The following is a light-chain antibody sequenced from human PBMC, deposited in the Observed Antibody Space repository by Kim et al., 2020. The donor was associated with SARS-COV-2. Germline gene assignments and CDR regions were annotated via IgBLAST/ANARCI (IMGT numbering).Light chain of an antibody. J-gene: IGLJ3*02. CDR2: QDS. CDR1: KLGDKY. V-gene: IGLV3-1*01. CDR3: QAWDSSTAV. Sequence: SYELTQPPSVSVSPGQTASITCSVDKLGDKYACWYQQKPGQSPVLVFYQDSKRPSGIPERFSASNSGNTATLTISGTQAMDEADYYCQAWDSSTAVFGGG.